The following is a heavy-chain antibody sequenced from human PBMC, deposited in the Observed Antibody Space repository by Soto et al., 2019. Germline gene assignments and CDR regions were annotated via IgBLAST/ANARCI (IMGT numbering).Heavy chain of an antibody. CDR3: AAHLRSSSGQNYYYYGMDV. V-gene: IGHV1-46*01. CDR1: GYTFTSYY. CDR2: INPSGGST. J-gene: IGHJ6*02. D-gene: IGHD6-6*01. Sequence: ASVKVSCRASGYTFTSYYMHWVRQAPGQGLEWMGIINPSGGSTSYAQKFQGRVTMTRDTSTSTVYMELSSLRSEDTAVYYCAAHLRSSSGQNYYYYGMDVWGQGTTVTVSS.